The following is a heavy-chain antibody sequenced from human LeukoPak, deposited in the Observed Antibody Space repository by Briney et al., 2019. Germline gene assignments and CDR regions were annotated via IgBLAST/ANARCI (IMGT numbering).Heavy chain of an antibody. CDR2: INSDGSST. Sequence: PGGSLRLSCAASGFTFSSYWMHWVRQAPGKGLVWVSRINSDGSSTSYADSVKGRFTISRDNAKNTLYLQMNSLRAEYPAVYYFVRAEIVVVLANNGFDPCGEGNLVSVSS. CDR3: VRAEIVVVLANNGFDP. V-gene: IGHV3-74*01. CDR1: GFTFSSYW. D-gene: IGHD2-2*01. J-gene: IGHJ5*02.